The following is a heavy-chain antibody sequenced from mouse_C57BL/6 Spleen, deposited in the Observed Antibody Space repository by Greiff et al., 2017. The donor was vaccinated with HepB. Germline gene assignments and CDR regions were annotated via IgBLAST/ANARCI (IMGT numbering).Heavy chain of an antibody. CDR3: ARGGGDVEYCDV. CDR1: GYTFTDYN. D-gene: IGHD3-3*01. Sequence: EVQLQQSGPELVKPGASVKMSCKASGYTFTDYNMHWVKQSHGKSLEWIGYINPNNGGTSYNQKFKGKATLTVNKSSSTAYMELRSLTSEDSAVYYCARGGGDVEYCDVWGTGTTVTVSS. J-gene: IGHJ1*03. V-gene: IGHV1-22*01. CDR2: INPNNGGT.